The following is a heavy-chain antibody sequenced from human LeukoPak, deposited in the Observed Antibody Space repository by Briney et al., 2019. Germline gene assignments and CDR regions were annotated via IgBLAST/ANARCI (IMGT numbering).Heavy chain of an antibody. CDR2: ISYSGSA. CDR3: ARPPDIIGYWDAFDF. V-gene: IGHV4-59*08. CDR1: GGSINGYY. J-gene: IGHJ3*01. D-gene: IGHD3-22*01. Sequence: SETLSLTCTVSGGSINGYYWSWIRQPPGKGPEWIGYISYSGSADYNPSLKSRVTISVDTSKNKFSLKLTSVTAADPAVYYCARPPDIIGYWDAFDFWAKGQWSPSLQ.